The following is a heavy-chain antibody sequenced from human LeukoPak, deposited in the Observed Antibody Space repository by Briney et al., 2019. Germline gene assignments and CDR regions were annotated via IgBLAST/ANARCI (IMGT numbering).Heavy chain of an antibody. CDR1: GLTFSRDW. Sequence: GGSLRLSCEASGLTFSRDWMGWVRQAPGKGLEWVANIRQDGGETYYGDSVKGRFIISRDNAKNSLFLQMNRLRAEDTAVYYCATYSSLNTREFQYWGQGTLVTASP. V-gene: IGHV3-7*01. CDR3: ATYSSLNTREFQY. J-gene: IGHJ1*01. CDR2: IRQDGGET. D-gene: IGHD3-22*01.